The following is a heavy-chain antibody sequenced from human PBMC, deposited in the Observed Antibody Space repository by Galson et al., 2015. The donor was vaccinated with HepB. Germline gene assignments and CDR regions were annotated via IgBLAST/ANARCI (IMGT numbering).Heavy chain of an antibody. CDR1: GFTFTSYS. Sequence: SLRLSCAASGFTFTSYSLNWVRQAPGKGLEWVSSISSSTTYIYYADSVKGRFTISRDNAKNSLYLQMNSLRAEDTAVYYCARAPRGPNYYFDYWGQGTLVTVSS. CDR2: ISSSTTYI. J-gene: IGHJ4*02. CDR3: ARAPRGPNYYFDY. V-gene: IGHV3-21*01. D-gene: IGHD1-1*01.